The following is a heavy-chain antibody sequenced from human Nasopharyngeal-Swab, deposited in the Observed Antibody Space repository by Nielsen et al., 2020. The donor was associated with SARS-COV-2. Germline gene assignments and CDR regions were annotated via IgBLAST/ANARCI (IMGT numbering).Heavy chain of an antibody. V-gene: IGHV1-8*01. J-gene: IGHJ4*02. D-gene: IGHD1-26*01. CDR1: GYTFTSYD. Sequence: ASVKVSCKASGYTFTSYDINWVRQATGQGLEWMGWMNPNSGNTGYAQKFQGRVTMTRNTSISTAYMELSSLRSEDTAVYYCAGEKSGSDHPNDYWGQGTLVTVSS. CDR2: MNPNSGNT. CDR3: AGEKSGSDHPNDY.